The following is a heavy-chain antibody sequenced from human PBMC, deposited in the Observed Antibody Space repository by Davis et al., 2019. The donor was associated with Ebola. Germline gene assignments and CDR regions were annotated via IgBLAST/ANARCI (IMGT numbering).Heavy chain of an antibody. J-gene: IGHJ4*02. V-gene: IGHV3-30*03. CDR2: IAYDGRYE. D-gene: IGHD3-10*01. CDR1: GFIFSNDW. CDR3: VRDYNDGIGRFDY. Sequence: GESLKISCRASGFIFSNDWMNWVRQAPGKGLEWVADIAYDGRYESYAESVKGRFTISRDNSKSTLFLQMNSLRLEDTAVYYCVRDYNDGIGRFDYWGQGTLVTVSS.